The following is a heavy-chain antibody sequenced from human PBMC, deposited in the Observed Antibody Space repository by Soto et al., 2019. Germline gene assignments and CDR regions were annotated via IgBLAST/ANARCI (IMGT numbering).Heavy chain of an antibody. CDR1: GGSISSYC. CDR2: IYTSGST. Sequence: QVQLQESGPGLVKPSETLSLTCTVSGGSISSYCWSWIRQPAGKGLEWIGRIYTSGSTNYNPSLKSRVTMSVDTSKNQFSLKLSSVTAADTAVYYCAAQGGGRHSGFAFVDYWGQGTLVTVSS. CDR3: AAQGGGRHSGFAFVDY. D-gene: IGHD6-19*01. V-gene: IGHV4-4*07. J-gene: IGHJ4*02.